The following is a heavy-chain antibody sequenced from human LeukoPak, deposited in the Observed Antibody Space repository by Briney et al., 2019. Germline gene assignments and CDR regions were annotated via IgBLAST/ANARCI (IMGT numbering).Heavy chain of an antibody. V-gene: IGHV3-7*01. CDR1: GFTFSNAW. J-gene: IGHJ4*02. D-gene: IGHD3-10*01. Sequence: GGSLRLSCAASGFTFSNAWMSWVRQAPGKGLEWVANIKQDGSEKYYVDSVKGRFTISRDNAKNSLYLQMNSLRAEDTAVYYCARPPPYGSGSYPLDYWGQGTLVTVSS. CDR2: IKQDGSEK. CDR3: ARPPPYGSGSYPLDY.